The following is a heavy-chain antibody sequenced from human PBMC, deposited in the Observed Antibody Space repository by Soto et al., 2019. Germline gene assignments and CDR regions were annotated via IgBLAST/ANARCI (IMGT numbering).Heavy chain of an antibody. Sequence: QVQVVESGGGVVQPGTSLRLSCVASGFSFKSYGMHWVRQAPGKGLEWVALISNDGSNRYYEDSVKGRFTVSRDNSKNTVSLQMNSLRPDDTALYYCAKAIDDTGVDDYWGQGTHVIVSS. J-gene: IGHJ4*02. CDR1: GFSFKSYG. D-gene: IGHD7-27*01. CDR2: ISNDGSNR. V-gene: IGHV3-30*18. CDR3: AKAIDDTGVDDY.